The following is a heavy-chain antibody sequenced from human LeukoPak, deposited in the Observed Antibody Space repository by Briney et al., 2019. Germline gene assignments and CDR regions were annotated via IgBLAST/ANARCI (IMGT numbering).Heavy chain of an antibody. CDR2: MNPNSGNT. CDR1: GYTFTSYD. Sequence: ASVKVSCKASGYTFTSYDINWVRQATGQGLEWMGWMNPNSGNTGYAQKFQGRVTITRNTSISTAYMELSSLRSEDTAVYYCARAEVRYFDWLLSSQRTPAYNWFDPWGQGTLSPSPQ. J-gene: IGHJ5*02. V-gene: IGHV1-8*03. D-gene: IGHD3-9*01. CDR3: ARAEVRYFDWLLSSQRTPAYNWFDP.